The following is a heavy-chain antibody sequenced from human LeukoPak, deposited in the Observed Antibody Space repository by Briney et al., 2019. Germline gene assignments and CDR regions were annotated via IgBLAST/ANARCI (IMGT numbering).Heavy chain of an antibody. Sequence: PSETLSPTCTVSGGSISSYYWSWIRQPPGKGLEWIGYIYYSGNTNYNPPLKSRVTISVDTSKNQFSLKLSSVTAADTAVYYCARQMEVVGATFFDYWGQGTLVTVSS. CDR1: GGSISSYY. CDR3: ARQMEVVGATFFDY. V-gene: IGHV4-59*01. CDR2: IYYSGNT. D-gene: IGHD1-26*01. J-gene: IGHJ4*02.